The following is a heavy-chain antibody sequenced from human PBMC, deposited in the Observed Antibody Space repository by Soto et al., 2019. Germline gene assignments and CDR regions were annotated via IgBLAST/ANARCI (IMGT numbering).Heavy chain of an antibody. CDR1: GFTFSSYG. CDR2: IWYDGSNK. J-gene: IGHJ4*02. Sequence: QVQLVESGGGVVQPGRSLRLSCAASGFTFSSYGMHWVRQAPGKGLEWVAVIWYDGSNKYYADSVKGRFTISRDNSKNTLYLQMNRLRAEDTAVYYCAGRVVVAALDYWGQGTLVTVSS. V-gene: IGHV3-33*01. D-gene: IGHD2-15*01. CDR3: AGRVVVAALDY.